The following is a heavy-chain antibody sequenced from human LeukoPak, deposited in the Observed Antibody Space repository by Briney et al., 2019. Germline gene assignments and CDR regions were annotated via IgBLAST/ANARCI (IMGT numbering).Heavy chain of an antibody. CDR1: GGSISSYY. CDR3: ASLSYDSSGYYYYY. V-gene: IGHV4-59*01. CDR2: IYYSGST. J-gene: IGHJ4*02. Sequence: SETLSLTCTVSGGSISSYYWSWIRQPPGKGPEWIGYIYYSGSTNYNPSLKSRVTISVDTSKNQFSLKLSSVTAADTAVYYCASLSYDSSGYYYYYWGQGTLVTVSS. D-gene: IGHD3-22*01.